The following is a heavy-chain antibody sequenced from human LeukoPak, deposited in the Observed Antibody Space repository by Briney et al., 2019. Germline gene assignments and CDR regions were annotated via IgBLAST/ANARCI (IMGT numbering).Heavy chain of an antibody. CDR3: ARDRIAGGMDV. D-gene: IGHD6-13*01. Sequence: PSETPSLTCTVSGGSINSYYWSWIRQPPGKGLEWMGNVYYSGSTKYNPSLKSRVTISVDTSKNQFSLKLSSVTAADTAMYYCARDRIAGGMDVWGQGTTVTVSS. J-gene: IGHJ6*02. CDR2: VYYSGST. CDR1: GGSINSYY. V-gene: IGHV4-59*01.